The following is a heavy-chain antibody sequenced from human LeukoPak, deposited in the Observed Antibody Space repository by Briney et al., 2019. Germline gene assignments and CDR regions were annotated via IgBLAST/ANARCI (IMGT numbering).Heavy chain of an antibody. J-gene: IGHJ6*03. D-gene: IGHD4-17*01. V-gene: IGHV1-8*01. CDR2: MNPNSGNT. CDR3: ARGVGTTVYYYLDV. Sequence: ASVKVSCKASGYTFTSYDINWVRQAPGQGLEWMGWMNPNSGNTGYAQKFQGRVTMTRDTSITTAYMELSSLRSEDTAVYYCARGVGTTVYYYLDVWGKGTTVTVSS. CDR1: GYTFTSYD.